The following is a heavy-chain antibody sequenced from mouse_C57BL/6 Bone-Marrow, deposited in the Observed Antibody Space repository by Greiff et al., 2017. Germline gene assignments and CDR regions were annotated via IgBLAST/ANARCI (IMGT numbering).Heavy chain of an antibody. CDR2: ISYDGSN. Sequence: DVKLQESGPGLVKPSQSLSLTCSVTGYSITSGYYWNWIRQFPGNKLEWMGYISYDGSNNYNPSLKNRISITRDTSKNQFFLKLNSVTTEDTATYYCAREDYRFAYWGQGTLVTVSA. CDR1: GYSITSGYY. D-gene: IGHD5-5*01. CDR3: AREDYRFAY. J-gene: IGHJ3*01. V-gene: IGHV3-6*01.